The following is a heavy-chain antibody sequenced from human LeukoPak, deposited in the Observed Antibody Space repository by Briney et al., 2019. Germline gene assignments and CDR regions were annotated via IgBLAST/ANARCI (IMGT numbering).Heavy chain of an antibody. D-gene: IGHD3-22*01. J-gene: IGHJ4*02. Sequence: SETLSLSCTVSGGSITSDSYYWGWIRQPPGKGRARIRNFHKSGSTYYNSSLKSRVTISVDTSKNQFSLKLTSVTAADTAVYYCARTTYHYDSSAYYSGYFDYWGQGTLVTVSS. V-gene: IGHV4-39*07. CDR2: FHKSGST. CDR3: ARTTYHYDSSAYYSGYFDY. CDR1: GGSITSDSYY.